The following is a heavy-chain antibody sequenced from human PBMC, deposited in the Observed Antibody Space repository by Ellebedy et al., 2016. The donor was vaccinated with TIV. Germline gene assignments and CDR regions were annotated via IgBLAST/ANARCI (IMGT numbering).Heavy chain of an antibody. V-gene: IGHV1-18*01. Sequence: ASVKVSCXASGYTFTSYGISWVRQAPGQGLEWMGWINAGNGNTKYSQKFQGRVTMTTDTSTSTAYMELRSLRSDDTAVYYCARDGGYCGGDCYSFDYWGQGTLVTVSS. CDR2: INAGNGNT. J-gene: IGHJ4*02. CDR1: GYTFTSYG. D-gene: IGHD2-21*01. CDR3: ARDGGYCGGDCYSFDY.